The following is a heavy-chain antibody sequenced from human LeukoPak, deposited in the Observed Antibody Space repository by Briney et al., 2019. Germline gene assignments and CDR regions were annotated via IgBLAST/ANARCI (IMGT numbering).Heavy chain of an antibody. D-gene: IGHD2-21*01. CDR3: ARRGLFGSYGMDV. CDR2: ISSNGGST. V-gene: IGHV3-64*01. Sequence: GGSLRLSCAASGFTFSSYAMHWVRQAPGKGLEYVSAISSNGGSTYYANSVKGRFTISRDNSKNTLYLQMGGLRAEDMAVYYCARRGLFGSYGMDVWGQGTTVTVSS. J-gene: IGHJ6*02. CDR1: GFTFSSYA.